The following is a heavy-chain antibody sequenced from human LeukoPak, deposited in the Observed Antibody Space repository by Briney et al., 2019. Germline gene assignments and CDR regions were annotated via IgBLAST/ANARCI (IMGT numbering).Heavy chain of an antibody. J-gene: IGHJ3*02. CDR2: ISYDGSNK. CDR1: GFTFSSYA. Sequence: TGGSLRLSCAASGFTFSSYAMHWVRQAPGKGLEWVAVISYDGSNKHYADSVKGRFTVSRDNAKNSLYLQMNSLRAEDTAVYYCARVNIVAVRPDAFDIWGQGTMVTVSS. CDR3: ARVNIVAVRPDAFDI. V-gene: IGHV3-30*04. D-gene: IGHD5-12*01.